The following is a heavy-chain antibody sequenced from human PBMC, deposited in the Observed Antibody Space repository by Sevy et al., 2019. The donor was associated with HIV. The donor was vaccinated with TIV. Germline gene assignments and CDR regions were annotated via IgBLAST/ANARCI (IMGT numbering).Heavy chain of an antibody. CDR3: ARLAGYCSGGSCYDPPHGIDP. J-gene: IGHJ5*02. Sequence: GESLKISCKGSGYSFTSYWISWVRQMPGKGLEWMGRIDPSDSYTNYSPSFQGHVTISADKSISTAYLQWGSLKASDTAMYYCARLAGYCSGGSCYDPPHGIDPWGQGTLVTVSS. CDR2: IDPSDSYT. V-gene: IGHV5-10-1*01. D-gene: IGHD2-15*01. CDR1: GYSFTSYW.